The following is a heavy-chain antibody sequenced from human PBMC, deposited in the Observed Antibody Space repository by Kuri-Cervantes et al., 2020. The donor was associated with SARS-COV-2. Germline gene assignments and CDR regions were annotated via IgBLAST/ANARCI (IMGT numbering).Heavy chain of an antibody. V-gene: IGHV3-73*01. Sequence: GESLKISCAASGFTFSGSAMHWVRQASGKGLEWVGRIRSKANSYATAYAASVKGRFTISRDNSKNTLYLQMNSLRAEDTAVYYCASQLLLGRFDYWGQGTLVTVSS. J-gene: IGHJ4*02. CDR2: IRSKANSYAT. CDR1: GFTFSGSA. D-gene: IGHD2-2*01. CDR3: ASQLLLGRFDY.